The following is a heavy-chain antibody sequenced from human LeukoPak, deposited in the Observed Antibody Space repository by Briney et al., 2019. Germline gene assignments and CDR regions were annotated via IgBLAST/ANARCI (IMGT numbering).Heavy chain of an antibody. Sequence: SETLSLTCAVYGGSFSGYYWSWIRQPPGRGLEWIGEINHSGSTNYKSSLKSRVTISVDTSKNQFSLKLSSVTAADTAVYYCARVVPPFDAFDIWGQGTMVTVSS. CDR2: INHSGST. CDR3: ARVVPPFDAFDI. CDR1: GGSFSGYY. V-gene: IGHV4-34*01. D-gene: IGHD4-23*01. J-gene: IGHJ3*02.